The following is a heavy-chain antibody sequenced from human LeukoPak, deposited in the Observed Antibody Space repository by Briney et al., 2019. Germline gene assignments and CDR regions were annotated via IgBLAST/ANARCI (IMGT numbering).Heavy chain of an antibody. V-gene: IGHV3-48*04. D-gene: IGHD6-6*01. CDR3: ARGPSIAARPFDY. CDR2: ISSSSSTI. Sequence: AGGSLRLSCAASGFTFSSYSMNWVRQAPGKGLEWVSYISSSSSTIYYADSVKGRFTISRDNAKNSLYLQMNSLRAEDTAVYYCARGPSIAARPFDYWGQGTLVTVSS. CDR1: GFTFSSYS. J-gene: IGHJ4*02.